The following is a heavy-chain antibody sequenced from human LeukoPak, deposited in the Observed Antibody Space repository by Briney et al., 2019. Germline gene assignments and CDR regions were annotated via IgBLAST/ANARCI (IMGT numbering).Heavy chain of an antibody. Sequence: ASVKVSCKASGYTFTSYGISWVRQAPGQGLEWMGWISAYNGNTNYAQKLQGRVTMTTDTSTSTAYMELRSLRSDDTAVYYCARAARGSSWYYYYYMDVWGKGTTVTVSS. J-gene: IGHJ6*03. V-gene: IGHV1-18*01. CDR3: ARAARGSSWYYYYYMDV. D-gene: IGHD6-13*01. CDR2: ISAYNGNT. CDR1: GYTFTSYG.